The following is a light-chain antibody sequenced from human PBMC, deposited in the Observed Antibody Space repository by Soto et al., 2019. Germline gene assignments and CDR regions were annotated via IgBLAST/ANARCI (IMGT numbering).Light chain of an antibody. CDR1: SSHFSTYSS. CDR2: EVS. CDR3: SSYSFRNTYV. J-gene: IGLJ1*01. Sequence: QSALTQPPSVSGSLGQAVTLSCTGTSSHFSTYSSVSWYQQPPGTLPKLIIYEVSNRPSGVPDRFSGSRSGNTSSLTISVLQAEDEADYYCSSYSFRNTYVFGAVTKLTVL. V-gene: IGLV2-18*02.